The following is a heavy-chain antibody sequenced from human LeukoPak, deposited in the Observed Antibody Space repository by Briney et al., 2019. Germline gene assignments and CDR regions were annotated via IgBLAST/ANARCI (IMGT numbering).Heavy chain of an antibody. Sequence: GGSLRLSCAASGFTFSSYGMHWVRQAPGKGLEWVANIKQDGSEKYYVDSVKGRFTISRDNAKNSLYLQMNSLRAEDTAMYYCVRGRDGYNVYYFDYWGQGTLVTVSS. CDR2: IKQDGSEK. CDR1: GFTFSSYG. V-gene: IGHV3-7*01. J-gene: IGHJ4*02. D-gene: IGHD5-24*01. CDR3: VRGRDGYNVYYFDY.